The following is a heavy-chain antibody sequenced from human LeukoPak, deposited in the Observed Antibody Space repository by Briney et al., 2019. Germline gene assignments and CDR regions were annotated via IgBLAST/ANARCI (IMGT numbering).Heavy chain of an antibody. CDR1: GFTFSNVW. J-gene: IGHJ6*02. CDR3: AKHLTKKTGPSYYYGMDV. Sequence: GGSLRLSCAASGFTFSNVWMNWVRQAPGKGLERVGRIRSKTHGEAIDYAAPVRGRFTISRDDSKNTLYLQMDSLRAGDTAVYYCAKHLTKKTGPSYYYGMDVWGQGTTVTVSS. V-gene: IGHV3-15*07. D-gene: IGHD3-9*01. CDR2: IRSKTHGEAI.